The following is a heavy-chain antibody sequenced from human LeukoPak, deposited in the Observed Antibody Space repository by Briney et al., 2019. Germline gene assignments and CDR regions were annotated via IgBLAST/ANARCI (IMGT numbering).Heavy chain of an antibody. V-gene: IGHV3-30*18. CDR1: GFTFSSYG. CDR3: AKPKTWIQLWSDAFDI. J-gene: IGHJ3*02. D-gene: IGHD5-18*01. CDR2: ISYDGSNK. Sequence: GRSLRLSCAASGFTFSSYGMHWVRQAPGKGLEWVAVISYDGSNKYYADSVKGRFTISRDNSKNTLYLQMNSLRAEDTAVYYCAKPKTWIQLWSDAFDIWGQGTMVTVSS.